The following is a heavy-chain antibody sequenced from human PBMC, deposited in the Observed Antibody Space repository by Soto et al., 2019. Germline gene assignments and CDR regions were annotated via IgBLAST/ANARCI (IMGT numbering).Heavy chain of an antibody. CDR2: IIPMYDSA. V-gene: IGHV1-69*06. Sequence: QVQLVQSGAEVKKPGSSVKVSCEASGGTFKTYTINWVRQAPGQGLEWIGQIIPMYDSANYAQSFQDRVTISADKSTNTAYMELSSLGSEDTALYYCATWRTYSGSYCFDYWGQGTLVSVSS. J-gene: IGHJ4*02. D-gene: IGHD1-26*01. CDR3: ATWRTYSGSYCFDY. CDR1: GGTFKTYT.